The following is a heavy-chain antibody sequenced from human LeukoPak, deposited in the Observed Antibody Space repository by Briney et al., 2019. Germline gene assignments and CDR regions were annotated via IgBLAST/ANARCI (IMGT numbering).Heavy chain of an antibody. CDR1: GFTFSSYA. Sequence: PGGSLRLSCAASGFTFSSYAMSWVRQAPGKGLEWVSAISGSGGSTYYADSVKGRFTISRDNSENTLYLQMNSLRAEDTAVYYCAKNGVAGTQQYYFDYWGQGTLVTVSS. CDR2: ISGSGGST. CDR3: AKNGVAGTQQYYFDY. V-gene: IGHV3-23*01. J-gene: IGHJ4*02. D-gene: IGHD6-19*01.